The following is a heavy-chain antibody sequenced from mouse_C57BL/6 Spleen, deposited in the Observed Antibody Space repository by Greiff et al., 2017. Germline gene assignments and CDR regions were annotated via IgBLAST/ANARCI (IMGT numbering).Heavy chain of an antibody. CDR2: IDPENGDT. J-gene: IGHJ3*01. Sequence: VQLQQSGAELVRPGASVKLSCTASGFNIKDDYMHWVKQRPEQGLEWIGWIDPENGDTEYASKFQGKATITADTSSNTAYLQLSSLTSEDTAVYYCTPGDYYYGSSFAYWGQGTLVTVSA. CDR1: GFNIKDDY. D-gene: IGHD1-1*01. CDR3: TPGDYYYGSSFAY. V-gene: IGHV14-4*01.